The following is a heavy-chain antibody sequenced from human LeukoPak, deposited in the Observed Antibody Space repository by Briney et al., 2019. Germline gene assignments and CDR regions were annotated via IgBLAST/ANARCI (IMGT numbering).Heavy chain of an antibody. CDR1: GASISSTTYY. CDR2: IYYSGST. Sequence: SETLSLTCTVSGASISSTTYYWGWIRQPPRKGLEWIASIYYSGSTYYNPSLKSRVTISVDTSKNQFSLKLSSVTAADTAVYYCARGRWWFAGRPPHYMDVWGKGTTVTVSS. D-gene: IGHD6-6*01. J-gene: IGHJ6*03. CDR3: ARGRWWFAGRPPHYMDV. V-gene: IGHV4-39*07.